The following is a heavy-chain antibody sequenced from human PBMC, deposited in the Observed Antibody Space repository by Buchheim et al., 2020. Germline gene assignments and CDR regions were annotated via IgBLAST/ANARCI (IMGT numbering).Heavy chain of an antibody. CDR2: VSYDGNTK. V-gene: IGHV3-30*04. Sequence: QVQLVESGGGVVQPGRSLKVSCAASGFTFTNYALHWVRQALAKGLEWVAFVSYDGNTKFYADSVKGRFTISRDNSKSSLFLEMNSLRTEDTAVYYCARVFLDGPDTINHFGDWGQGTL. CDR3: ARVFLDGPDTINHFGD. J-gene: IGHJ4*02. D-gene: IGHD5-12*01. CDR1: GFTFTNYA.